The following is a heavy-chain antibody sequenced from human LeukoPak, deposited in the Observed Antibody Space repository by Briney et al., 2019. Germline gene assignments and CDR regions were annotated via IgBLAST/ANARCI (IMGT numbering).Heavy chain of an antibody. CDR3: ARDGEDIVVVPAFGRFDY. D-gene: IGHD2-2*01. CDR2: ISYDGSNK. V-gene: IGHV3-30*03. CDR1: GFTFSSYG. J-gene: IGHJ4*02. Sequence: QAGGSLRLSCEASGFTFSSYGVHWVRQAPGKGLEWVAVISYDGSNKYYADSVKGRFTISRDNSKNTLYLQMNSLRAEDTAVYYCARDGEDIVVVPAFGRFDYWGQGTLVTVSS.